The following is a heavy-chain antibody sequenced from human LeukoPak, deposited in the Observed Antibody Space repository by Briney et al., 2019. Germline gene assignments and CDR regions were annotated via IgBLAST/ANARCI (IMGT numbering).Heavy chain of an antibody. Sequence: PGGSLRLSCAASGFTLRTYGMSWVRQAPGKGLEWVSAISGSGGNTYYADSVKGRFTISRDNSKNTLYLQMNSLRAEDTAIYYCAKGIDSSGYYPFDYWGQGTLVTVSS. CDR2: ISGSGGNT. CDR3: AKGIDSSGYYPFDY. CDR1: GFTLRTYG. J-gene: IGHJ4*02. V-gene: IGHV3-23*01. D-gene: IGHD3-22*01.